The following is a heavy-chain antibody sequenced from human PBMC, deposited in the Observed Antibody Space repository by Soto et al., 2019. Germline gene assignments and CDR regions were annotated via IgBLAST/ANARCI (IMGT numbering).Heavy chain of an antibody. CDR1: GHSLRSSSY. CDR3: RRRSRYSTDV. J-gene: IGHJ6*02. Sequence: SETLSLTCTVSGHSLRSSSYLGCIRQPPGKGLEWIGSIYSTGNTYYNPSLNSQVTISVDTSKNQFSLNVISVTAADTAVYYCRRRSRYSTDVWGQGTTVPVSS. D-gene: IGHD6-13*01. CDR2: IYSTGNT. V-gene: IGHV4-38-2*02.